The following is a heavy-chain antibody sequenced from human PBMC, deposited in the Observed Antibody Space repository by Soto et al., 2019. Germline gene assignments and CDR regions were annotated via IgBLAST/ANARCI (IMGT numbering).Heavy chain of an antibody. CDR2: ISNDGSS. D-gene: IGHD3-9*01. CDR3: ARLTNKSPQN. J-gene: IGHJ1*01. V-gene: IGHV3-74*01. CDR1: GFTFSSYW. Sequence: EVQLVESGGGLVQPGGSLRLSCVASGFTFSSYWMHWVRQAPGKGLVWVSSISNDGSSIYADSVKGRFTISRDNAKNTLYMQMNSLSAEDTAVYYGARLTNKSPQNWGQGTLVIVSP.